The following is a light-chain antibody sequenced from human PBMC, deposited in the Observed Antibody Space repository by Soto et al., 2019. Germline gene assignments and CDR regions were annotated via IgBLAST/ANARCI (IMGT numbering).Light chain of an antibody. Sequence: QSALTQPPSASGSPGHSVTISCTGTSSDVGGYNYVSWYQQHPGKAPKLLISEVTKRPSGVPDRFSGSKSGNTASLTVSGLQAEDEADYYCGSKAGSNKHVVFGGGTKLTVL. CDR2: EVT. CDR3: GSKAGSNKHVV. CDR1: SSDVGGYNY. J-gene: IGLJ2*01. V-gene: IGLV2-8*01.